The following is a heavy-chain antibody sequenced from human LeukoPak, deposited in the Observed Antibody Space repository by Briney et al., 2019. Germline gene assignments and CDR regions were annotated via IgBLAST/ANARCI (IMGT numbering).Heavy chain of an antibody. CDR1: GFTFSSYS. V-gene: IGHV3-21*01. D-gene: IGHD6-6*01. J-gene: IGHJ4*02. CDR2: ISSSSSYI. Sequence: GGSLRLSCAASGFTFSSYSMNWVRQAPGKGLEWVSSISSSSSYIYYADSVKGRFTISRDSAKNSLYLQMNSLRAEDTAVYYCARGMSIAARLPGYWGQGTLVTVSS. CDR3: ARGMSIAARLPGY.